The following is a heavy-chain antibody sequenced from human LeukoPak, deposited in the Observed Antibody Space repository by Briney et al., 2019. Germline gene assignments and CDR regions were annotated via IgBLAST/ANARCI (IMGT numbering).Heavy chain of an antibody. Sequence: PGGSLRLSCAASGFTFSTFWMSWVRQAPGKGLEWVANIKPDGSDKYYIDSVEGRFTISRDNAKNSLYLQMNSLRDEDTAVYYCARGSSCADWGQGTLVTVSS. CDR1: GFTFSTFW. V-gene: IGHV3-7*01. J-gene: IGHJ4*02. D-gene: IGHD6-13*01. CDR2: IKPDGSDK. CDR3: ARGSSCAD.